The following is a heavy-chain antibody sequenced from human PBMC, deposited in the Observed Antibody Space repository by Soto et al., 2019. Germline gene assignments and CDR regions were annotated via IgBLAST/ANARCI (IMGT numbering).Heavy chain of an antibody. Sequence: EVQLLESGGGLVQPGGSLRLSCAASGFTFSSYAMSWVRQAPGKGLEWVSAISGSGGSTYYADSVKGRFTISRDNSKNTLYLQINSLRAEDTAVYYCAKTPYYDFWSGYNHWFDPWGQGTLVTVSS. J-gene: IGHJ5*02. CDR1: GFTFSSYA. CDR3: AKTPYYDFWSGYNHWFDP. D-gene: IGHD3-3*01. V-gene: IGHV3-23*01. CDR2: ISGSGGST.